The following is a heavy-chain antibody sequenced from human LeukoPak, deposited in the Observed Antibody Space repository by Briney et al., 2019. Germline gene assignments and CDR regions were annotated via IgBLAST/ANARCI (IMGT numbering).Heavy chain of an antibody. CDR3: ARDPDDFHYYDFWSGSMGYYYGMDV. CDR1: GFTFSSYW. Sequence: GGSLRLSCAASGFTFSSYWMSWVRQAPGKGLEWVANIKQDGSEKYYVDSVKGRFTISRDNAKNSLYLQMNSLGAEDTAVYYCARDPDDFHYYDFWSGSMGYYYGMDVWGQGTTVTVSS. CDR2: IKQDGSEK. D-gene: IGHD3-3*01. J-gene: IGHJ6*02. V-gene: IGHV3-7*01.